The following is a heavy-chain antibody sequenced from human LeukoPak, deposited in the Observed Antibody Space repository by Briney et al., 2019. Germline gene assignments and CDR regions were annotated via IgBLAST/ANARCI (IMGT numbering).Heavy chain of an antibody. CDR2: IYTSGST. CDR3: AKDSASGTNFDY. CDR1: GGSISSYY. V-gene: IGHV4-4*07. D-gene: IGHD1-26*01. J-gene: IGHJ4*02. Sequence: SETLSLTCTVSGGSISSYYWSWIRQPAGKGLEWIGRIYTSGSTNYNPSLKSRVTMSVDTSKNQFSLKLSSVTAADTAVYYCAKDSASGTNFDYWGQGTLVTVSS.